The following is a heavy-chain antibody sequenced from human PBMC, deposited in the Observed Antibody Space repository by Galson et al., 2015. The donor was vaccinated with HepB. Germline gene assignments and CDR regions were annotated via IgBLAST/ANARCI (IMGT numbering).Heavy chain of an antibody. CDR2: ISGSGGST. Sequence: SLRLSCAASGFTFSSYAMNWVRQAPGKGLEWVSGISGSGGSTYYADSVKGRFTMSRDNSKNTLYLQMNSLRAEDTAVYYCAKGGSWGGANRFDHWGQGTLVTVSS. J-gene: IGHJ4*02. D-gene: IGHD1-26*01. V-gene: IGHV3-23*01. CDR3: AKGGSWGGANRFDH. CDR1: GFTFSSYA.